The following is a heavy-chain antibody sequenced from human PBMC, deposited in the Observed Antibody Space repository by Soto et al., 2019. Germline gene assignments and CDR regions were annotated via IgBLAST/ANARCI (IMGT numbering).Heavy chain of an antibody. D-gene: IGHD1-26*01. J-gene: IGHJ4*02. CDR3: ARRGSYPYFDS. V-gene: IGHV4-59*08. CDR2: MHYSGSS. Sequence: QVQLQESGPGLVKPSETLSLTCTVSGGSISSYYWSWIRQPPGKGLEWIGYMHYSGSSNYNPFLKSRVTIPVDTSKNQFSLKLSSVTAADTAVYYCARRGSYPYFDSWGQGTLVTVSS. CDR1: GGSISSYY.